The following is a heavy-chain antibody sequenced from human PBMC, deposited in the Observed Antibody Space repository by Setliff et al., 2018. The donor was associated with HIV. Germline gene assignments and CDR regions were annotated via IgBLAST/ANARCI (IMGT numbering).Heavy chain of an antibody. J-gene: IGHJ6*03. CDR1: GGSINSHY. CDR2: IYSSGSA. D-gene: IGHD7-27*01. CDR3: ARVSPGPPPYYHYIDV. Sequence: SETLSLTCTVSGGSINSHYSSWIRQSPGKGPEWIGYIYSSGSAKYNPSLKSRVSISADTSKNKFSLKLMSVTSADTAMSFCARVSPGPPPYYHYIDVWGKGTAVTVSS. V-gene: IGHV4-59*11.